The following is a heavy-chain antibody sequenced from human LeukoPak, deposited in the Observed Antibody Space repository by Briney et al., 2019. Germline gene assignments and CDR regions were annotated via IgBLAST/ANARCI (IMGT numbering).Heavy chain of an antibody. CDR1: GGSISTYY. V-gene: IGHV4-34*01. CDR2: INQSGDT. J-gene: IGHJ4*02. Sequence: SETLSLTCTVSGGSISTYYWTWIRQPPGKGLEWIGEINQSGDTKYNPSLESRVTISVDRSKNQFSLKLNSVTAADTAVYYCARLFRRYYYDSSGYFSDYWGQGTLVTVSS. D-gene: IGHD3-22*01. CDR3: ARLFRRYYYDSSGYFSDY.